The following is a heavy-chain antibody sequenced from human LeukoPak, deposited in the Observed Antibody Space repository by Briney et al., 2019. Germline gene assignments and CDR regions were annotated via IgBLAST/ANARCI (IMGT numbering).Heavy chain of an antibody. CDR2: INHSGST. J-gene: IGHJ4*02. CDR3: ARGLGATLY. V-gene: IGHV4-34*01. CDR1: GGSFSGYY. Sequence: SETLSLTCAVYGGSFSGYYWSWIRQPPGKGLEWIGEINHSGSTNYNPSLKSRVTISVDTSKNQFSLKLSSVTAADTAVYYCARGLGATLYRGQGTLVTVSS. D-gene: IGHD1-26*01.